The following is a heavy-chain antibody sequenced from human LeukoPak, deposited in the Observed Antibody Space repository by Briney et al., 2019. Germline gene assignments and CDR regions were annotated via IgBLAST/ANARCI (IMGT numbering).Heavy chain of an antibody. CDR3: ARDRRIQAPEAYSSSPLSA. J-gene: IGHJ5*02. CDR1: GYTFTGYY. V-gene: IGHV1-2*02. D-gene: IGHD6-13*01. CDR2: INPNSGGT. Sequence: ASVKVSCKASGYTFTGYYMHWVRQAPGQGLEWMGWINPNSGGTNYAQKFQGRVTMTRDTSISTAYMELSRLRSDDTAVYCCARDRRIQAPEAYSSSPLSAWGQGTLVTVSS.